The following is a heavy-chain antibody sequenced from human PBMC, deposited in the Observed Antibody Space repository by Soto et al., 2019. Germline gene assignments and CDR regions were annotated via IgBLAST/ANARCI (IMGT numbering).Heavy chain of an antibody. Sequence: QVQLVQSGAEVKKPGSSVKVSCKASGGTFSSYAISWVRQAPGQGLEWMGGIIPIFGTANYAQKFQGRVTTTADDATSTASMGLSSLRSEDTAVYYCARHVPAAGYYYGMDVWGQGTTVTVSS. CDR3: ARHVPAAGYYYGMDV. CDR2: IIPIFGTA. V-gene: IGHV1-69*12. J-gene: IGHJ6*02. D-gene: IGHD2-2*01. CDR1: GGTFSSYA.